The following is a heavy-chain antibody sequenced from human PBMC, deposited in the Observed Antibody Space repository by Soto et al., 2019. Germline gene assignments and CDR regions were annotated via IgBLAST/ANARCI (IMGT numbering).Heavy chain of an antibody. CDR2: IWYDGSNK. CDR3: ARDGCSSTSCYYFYMDV. CDR1: GFTFSSYG. D-gene: IGHD2-2*01. Sequence: GGSLRLSCAASGFTFSSYGMHWVRQAPGKGLEWVAVIWYDGSNKYYADSVKGRFTISRDNSKNTLYLQMNSLRAEDTAVYYCARDGCSSTSCYYFYMDVWGKGTKVTVSS. J-gene: IGHJ6*03. V-gene: IGHV3-33*01.